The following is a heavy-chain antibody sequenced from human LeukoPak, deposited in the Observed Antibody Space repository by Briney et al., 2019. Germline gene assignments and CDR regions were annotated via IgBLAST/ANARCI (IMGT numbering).Heavy chain of an antibody. CDR2: ISYDGSNK. J-gene: IGHJ4*02. CDR1: GFTFSSYA. D-gene: IGHD6-13*01. V-gene: IGHV3-30*04. CDR3: ARESGRAADFDY. Sequence: GRSLRLSCAASGFTFSSYAMHWVRQAPGKGLEWVAVISYDGSNKYYADSVKGRFTISRDNSKNTLYLQMNSLRAEDTAVYYCARESGRAADFDYWGQGTLVTVSS.